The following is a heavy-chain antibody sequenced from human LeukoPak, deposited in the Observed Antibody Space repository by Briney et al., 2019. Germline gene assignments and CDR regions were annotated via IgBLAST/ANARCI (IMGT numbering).Heavy chain of an antibody. J-gene: IGHJ4*02. CDR1: GGSISSYY. D-gene: IGHD6-13*01. Sequence: SETLSLTCTVSGGSISSYYWSWIRQPPGKGLEWIGYIYYSGSTNYNPSLKSRVTISVDTSKNQFSLKLSSVTAADTAVYYCAREWGSSSWSPFDYWGQGTLVTVSS. CDR2: IYYSGST. CDR3: AREWGSSSWSPFDY. V-gene: IGHV4-59*12.